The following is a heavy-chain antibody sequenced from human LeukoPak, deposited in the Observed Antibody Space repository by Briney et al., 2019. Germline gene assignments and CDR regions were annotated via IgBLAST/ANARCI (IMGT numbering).Heavy chain of an antibody. CDR1: GFTFSSYV. Sequence: GGSLRLSCSASGFTFSSYVLSWVRQAPGKGLEWVSAISGSGDSIYYADSVKGRFTISRDNSKNTLYLQMDSLRAEDTATYYCAKSRSAMVRGVIEYWGQGTLVTVSS. CDR3: AKSRSAMVRGVIEY. J-gene: IGHJ4*02. CDR2: ISGSGDSI. D-gene: IGHD3-10*01. V-gene: IGHV3-23*01.